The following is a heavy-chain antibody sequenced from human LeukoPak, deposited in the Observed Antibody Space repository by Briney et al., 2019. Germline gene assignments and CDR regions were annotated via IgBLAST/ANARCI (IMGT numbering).Heavy chain of an antibody. D-gene: IGHD2-15*01. V-gene: IGHV4-61*02. J-gene: IGHJ3*02. Sequence: SETLSLTCTVSGGSISSGSYYWSWIRQPAGKGLEWIGRIYTSGSTNYNPSLKSRVTISVDKSKNQFSLKLSSVAAADTAVYYCARGAAKKAFDIWGQGTMVTVSS. CDR2: IYTSGST. CDR1: GGSISSGSYY. CDR3: ARGAAKKAFDI.